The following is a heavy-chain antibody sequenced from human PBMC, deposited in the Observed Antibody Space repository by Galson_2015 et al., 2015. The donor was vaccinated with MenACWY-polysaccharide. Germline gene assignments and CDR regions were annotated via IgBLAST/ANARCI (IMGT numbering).Heavy chain of an antibody. CDR1: GLTFSSYG. D-gene: IGHD3-10*01. CDR2: LSPTTGNT. CDR3: AKGAAHYGSGNYYNY. V-gene: IGHV3-23*01. Sequence: SLRLSCAGSGLTFSSYGMGWVRQAPGKGLEWVSGLSPTTGNTYYADSVRDRFTISRDNSKNTLYLQMDSLRAEDTALYYCAKGAAHYGSGNYYNYWGQGTQVTVSS. J-gene: IGHJ4*02.